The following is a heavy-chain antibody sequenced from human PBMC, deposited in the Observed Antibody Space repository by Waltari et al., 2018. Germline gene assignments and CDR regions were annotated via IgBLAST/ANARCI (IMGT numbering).Heavy chain of an antibody. CDR2: ISSTGTTI. CDR3: AREIRGTGYFPDAFDI. CDR1: GLIFSTYS. J-gene: IGHJ3*02. D-gene: IGHD3-9*01. V-gene: IGHV3-48*01. Sequence: EVQLVESGGGLVQPGGSLRLSCAASGLIFSTYSMNWVRQAPGKGLEWVAYISSTGTTINYTDSVQGRFTISRTNAQNSLYLQMNSLRAEDTAVYYCAREIRGTGYFPDAFDIWGQGTMVTVSS.